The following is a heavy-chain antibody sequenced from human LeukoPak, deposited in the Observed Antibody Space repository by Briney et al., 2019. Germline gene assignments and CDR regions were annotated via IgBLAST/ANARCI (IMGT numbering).Heavy chain of an antibody. CDR2: INPSGGST. J-gene: IGHJ6*02. CDR3: ARWGASGLALIYYYGMDV. D-gene: IGHD3/OR15-3a*01. Sequence: GASVTVSCKASGYTFSRYYMHWVRQAPGQGLEWMGIINPSGGSTSYAQKFQGRVTMTRDTSTWIVYMELSSLRSEDTAVYYCARWGASGLALIYYYGMDVWGQGTTVTVSS. CDR1: GYTFSRYY. V-gene: IGHV1-46*01.